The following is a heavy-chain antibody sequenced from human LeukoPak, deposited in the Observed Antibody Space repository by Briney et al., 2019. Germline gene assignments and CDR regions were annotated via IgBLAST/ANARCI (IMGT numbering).Heavy chain of an antibody. Sequence: GGSLRLSCAASGFTFSSYWMSWVRQAPGKGLEWVANIKQDGSEKYYVDSVKGRFTISRDNAKNSLYLQMNSLRAEDTAVCYCARAPRGVIFDYWGQGTLVTVSS. CDR2: IKQDGSEK. D-gene: IGHD3-10*01. J-gene: IGHJ4*02. CDR3: ARAPRGVIFDY. V-gene: IGHV3-7*01. CDR1: GFTFSSYW.